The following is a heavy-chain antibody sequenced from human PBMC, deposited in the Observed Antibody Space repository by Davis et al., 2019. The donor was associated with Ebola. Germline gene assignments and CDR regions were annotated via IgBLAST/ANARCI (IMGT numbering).Heavy chain of an antibody. Sequence: GGSLRLSCAASGFTFSSYAMSWVRQAPGKGLEWVAVISYDGSNKYYADSVKGRFTISRDNSKNTLYLQMNSLRAEDTAVYYCAKDRLREGYYYYYGMDVWGQGTTVTVSS. D-gene: IGHD3-10*01. CDR3: AKDRLREGYYYYYGMDV. CDR1: GFTFSSYA. J-gene: IGHJ6*02. V-gene: IGHV3-30*18. CDR2: ISYDGSNK.